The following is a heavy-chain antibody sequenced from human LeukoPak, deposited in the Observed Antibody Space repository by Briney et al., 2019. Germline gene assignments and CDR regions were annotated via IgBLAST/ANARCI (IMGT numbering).Heavy chain of an antibody. Sequence: PGGSLRLSCAASGFTFSDYYMSWIRQAPGKGLEWVSYISSSGSTIYYADSVKGRFTISRDNAKNSLYLQMNSLRAEDTAVYYCARDVDYGDYVFDYWGQGTLATVSS. CDR1: GFTFSDYY. D-gene: IGHD4-17*01. J-gene: IGHJ4*02. V-gene: IGHV3-11*04. CDR3: ARDVDYGDYVFDY. CDR2: ISSSGSTI.